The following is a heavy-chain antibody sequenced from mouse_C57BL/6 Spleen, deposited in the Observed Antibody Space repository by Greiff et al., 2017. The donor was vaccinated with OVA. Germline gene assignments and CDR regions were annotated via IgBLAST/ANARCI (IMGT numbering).Heavy chain of an antibody. D-gene: IGHD1-1*01. Sequence: QVQLQQSGAELVRPGTSVKVSCKASGYAFTNYLIEWVKQRPGQGLEWIGVINPGSGGTNYNEKFKGKATLTADKSSSTAYMQLSSLTSEDSAVYFCARGGDYGNDYWGQGTTLTVSS. V-gene: IGHV1-54*01. J-gene: IGHJ2*01. CDR1: GYAFTNYL. CDR2: INPGSGGT. CDR3: ARGGDYGNDY.